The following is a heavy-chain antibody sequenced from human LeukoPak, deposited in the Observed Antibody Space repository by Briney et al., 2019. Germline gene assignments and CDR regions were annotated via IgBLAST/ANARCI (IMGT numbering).Heavy chain of an antibody. J-gene: IGHJ4*02. CDR3: ARDRGIIAAFDD. CDR1: GGSISSY. CDR2: IYTTGST. Sequence: SETLSLTCSVSGGSISSYWSWIRQPAGKGLEWIWRIYTTGSTNYNPSLRSRVTMSIDTSKNQFSLKLSSVTAADTAVYYCARDRGIIAAFDDWGQGTLVTVSS. D-gene: IGHD6-13*01. V-gene: IGHV4-4*07.